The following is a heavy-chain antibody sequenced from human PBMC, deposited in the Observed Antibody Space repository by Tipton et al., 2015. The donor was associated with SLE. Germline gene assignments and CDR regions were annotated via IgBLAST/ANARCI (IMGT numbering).Heavy chain of an antibody. V-gene: IGHV4-34*01. J-gene: IGHJ5*02. CDR2: INHSGTT. Sequence: TLSLTCGVYGGSFSGYYWSWVRQPPGKGLEWIGEINHSGTTNYNPSLKSRVTISVDTSKNQFSLKLSSVTAADTAVYYCARDSSGGYNWFDPWGQGTLATVSS. CDR1: GGSFSGYY. CDR3: ARDSSGGYNWFDP. D-gene: IGHD3-22*01.